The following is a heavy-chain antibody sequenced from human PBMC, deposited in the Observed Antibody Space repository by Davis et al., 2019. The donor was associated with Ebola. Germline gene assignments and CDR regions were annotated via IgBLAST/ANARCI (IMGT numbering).Heavy chain of an antibody. J-gene: IGHJ4*02. V-gene: IGHV3-66*02. Sequence: PGGSLRLSCAASGFTFSSYAMSWVRQAPGKGLEWVSVIYSGGSTYYADSVKGRFTISRDNSKNTLYLQMNSLRAEDTAVYYCASSYSSSSGYFDYWGQGTLVTVSS. CDR1: GFTFSSYA. CDR3: ASSYSSSSGYFDY. CDR2: IYSGGST. D-gene: IGHD6-6*01.